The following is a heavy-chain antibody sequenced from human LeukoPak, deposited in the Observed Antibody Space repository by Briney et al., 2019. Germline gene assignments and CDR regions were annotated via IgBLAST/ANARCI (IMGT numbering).Heavy chain of an antibody. J-gene: IGHJ3*02. Sequence: PSETLSLTCTVSGGSISSYYWSWIRQPPGKGLEWIGYIYYSGSTNYNPSLKSRVTISVDTSKNQFSLKLGSVTAADTAVYYCARDRYAFDIWGQGTMVTVSS. CDR1: GGSISSYY. D-gene: IGHD1-1*01. CDR2: IYYSGST. CDR3: ARDRYAFDI. V-gene: IGHV4-59*01.